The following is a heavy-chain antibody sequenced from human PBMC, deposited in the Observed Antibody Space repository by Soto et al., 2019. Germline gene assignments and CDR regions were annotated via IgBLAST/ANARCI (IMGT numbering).Heavy chain of an antibody. J-gene: IGHJ6*02. CDR1: GFTFSSYW. Sequence: EVQLVESGGGLVQPGGSLRLSCAASGFTFSSYWMSWVRQAPGKGLEWVANIKQDGSEKYYVDSVKGRFTISRDNDKNSLFLQMNRLRAEDTAVYYCARDKVPWGKRVTIFGVVRNYYYSMDVWGQGTTVTVSS. CDR3: ARDKVPWGKRVTIFGVVRNYYYSMDV. CDR2: IKQDGSEK. D-gene: IGHD3-3*01. V-gene: IGHV3-7*01.